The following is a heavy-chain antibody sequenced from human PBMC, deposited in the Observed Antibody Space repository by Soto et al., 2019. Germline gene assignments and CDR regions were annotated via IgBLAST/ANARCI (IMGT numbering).Heavy chain of an antibody. CDR1: GGSISSYY. J-gene: IGHJ4*02. Sequence: KPSETLSLTCTVSGGSISSYYWSWIRQPPGKGLEWIGYIYYSGSTNYNPSLKSRVTISVDTSKNQFSLKLSSVTAADTAVYYCARLGGYSGYVDYWGQGTLVTVSS. CDR3: ARLGGYSGYVDY. D-gene: IGHD5-12*01. CDR2: IYYSGST. V-gene: IGHV4-59*08.